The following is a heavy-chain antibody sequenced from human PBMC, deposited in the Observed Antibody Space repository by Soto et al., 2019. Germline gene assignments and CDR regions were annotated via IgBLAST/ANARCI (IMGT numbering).Heavy chain of an antibody. CDR3: ARDCDI. Sequence: QVQLVESGGGVVQPGRSLRLSCAASGFTFSSYAMHWVRQAPGKGLEWVAVISYDGSNKYYADSVKGRFTISRDNSKNTLYLQMNSLRAEDTAVYYCARDCDIWGQGTMVTVSS. CDR2: ISYDGSNK. CDR1: GFTFSSYA. V-gene: IGHV3-30-3*01. J-gene: IGHJ3*02.